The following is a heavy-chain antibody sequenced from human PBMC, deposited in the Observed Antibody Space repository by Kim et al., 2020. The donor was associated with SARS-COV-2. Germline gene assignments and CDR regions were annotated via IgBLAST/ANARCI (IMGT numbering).Heavy chain of an antibody. Sequence: SETLSLTCTVSGGSISSYYWSWIRQPPGKGLEWIGYIYYSGSTNYNPSLKSRVTISVDTSKNQFSLKLSSVTAADTAVYYCARVTSVWDILTGGDLYYFDYWGQGTLVTVSS. V-gene: IGHV4-59*01. CDR1: GGSISSYY. D-gene: IGHD3-9*01. J-gene: IGHJ4*02. CDR3: ARVTSVWDILTGGDLYYFDY. CDR2: IYYSGST.